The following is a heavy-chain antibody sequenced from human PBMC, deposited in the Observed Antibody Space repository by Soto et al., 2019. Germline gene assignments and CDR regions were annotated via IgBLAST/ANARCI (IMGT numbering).Heavy chain of an antibody. CDR2: ISYDGSNK. Sequence: QVQLVESGGGVVQPGRSLRLSCAASGFTFSSYAMHWVRQAPGKGLEWVAVISYDGSNKYYSDSVKGRFTISRDNSKNTLYMQMNSLRAEDTAVYYCARALGRGVIICDYWGQGTLVTVSS. D-gene: IGHD3-10*01. CDR1: GFTFSSYA. CDR3: ARALGRGVIICDY. J-gene: IGHJ4*02. V-gene: IGHV3-30-3*01.